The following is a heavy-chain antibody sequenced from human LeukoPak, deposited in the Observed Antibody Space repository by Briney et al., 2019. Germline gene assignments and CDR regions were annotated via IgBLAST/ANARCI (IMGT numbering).Heavy chain of an antibody. D-gene: IGHD1-26*01. CDR2: IYITEGT. V-gene: IGHV4-4*07. J-gene: IGHJ4*02. CDR1: GDSISSYY. Sequence: SETLSLTCTVSGDSISSYYWNWIRQPAGKGLEWIGRIYITEGTNYNPSLKSRVTMSVDTSKNQFSLKVSSVTATDTAVYYCARSKSGWELHQFDYWGQGTLVTASS. CDR3: ARSKSGWELHQFDY.